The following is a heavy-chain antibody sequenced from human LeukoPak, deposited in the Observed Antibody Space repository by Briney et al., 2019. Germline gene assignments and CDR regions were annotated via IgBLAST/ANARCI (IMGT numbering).Heavy chain of an antibody. V-gene: IGHV1-2*06. CDR1: GYTFTGYH. D-gene: IGHD2-2*01. CDR3: VRDYCSSTSCLFDY. CDR2: INPNSGDT. J-gene: IGHJ4*02. Sequence: ASVKVSCKASGYTFTGYHMHWVRQAPGQGLEWMGRINPNSGDTNYAQKFQGRVTMTRDTSISTAYMELSRLRSDDTAVYYCVRDYCSSTSCLFDYWGQGTLVTVSS.